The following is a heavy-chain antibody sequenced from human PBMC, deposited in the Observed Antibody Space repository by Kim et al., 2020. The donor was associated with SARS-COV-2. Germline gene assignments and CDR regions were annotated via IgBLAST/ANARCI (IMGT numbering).Heavy chain of an antibody. Sequence: ASVKVSCKASGYTFTGYYMHWVRQVPGQGLEWMGWILPNSGGTNYAQRFQGRVTMTRDTPITTAYMALSSLTSDDTAVYYCARGSDAEYFQHWGQGTLGT. CDR2: ILPNSGGT. V-gene: IGHV1-2*02. D-gene: IGHD3-10*01. CDR1: GYTFTGYY. CDR3: ARGSDAEYFQH. J-gene: IGHJ1*01.